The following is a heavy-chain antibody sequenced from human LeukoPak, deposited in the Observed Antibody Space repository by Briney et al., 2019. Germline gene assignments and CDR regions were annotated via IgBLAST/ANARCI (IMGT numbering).Heavy chain of an antibody. CDR2: IRDDGGKK. CDR3: AEDVDKEAYISDS. J-gene: IGHJ4*02. Sequence: PGGSLRLSCAASGFSLSAHGMHWVRQAPGKGLEWVAFIRDDGGKKYYADSVKGRFTISRDNSKNTLHLQMNTLRAEDTAVYYCAEDVDKEAYISDSWGQGTLVTVS. V-gene: IGHV3-30*02. CDR1: GFSLSAHG. D-gene: IGHD3-22*01.